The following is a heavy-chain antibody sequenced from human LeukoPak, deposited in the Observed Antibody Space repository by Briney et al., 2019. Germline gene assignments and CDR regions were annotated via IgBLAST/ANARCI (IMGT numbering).Heavy chain of an antibody. D-gene: IGHD6-19*01. CDR3: AKVQQWLVGGCDY. CDR2: ISGRGGST. Sequence: RGGSLRLSCAASGFTFSSYAMSWVRQAPGKGLEWVSAISGRGGSTYYADSVKGRFTISREDYKNTLYVKKNSLRAEDTAVYYCAKVQQWLVGGCDYWGQGTLVTVSS. J-gene: IGHJ4*02. V-gene: IGHV3-23*01. CDR1: GFTFSSYA.